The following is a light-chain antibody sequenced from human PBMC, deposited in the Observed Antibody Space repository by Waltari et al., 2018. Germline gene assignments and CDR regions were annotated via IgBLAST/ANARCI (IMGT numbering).Light chain of an antibody. CDR2: GAS. CDR1: QSVSSN. CDR3: QQYNNWPLT. J-gene: IGKJ4*01. Sequence: EIVMTQSPATLSVPPGERAALTCRASQSVSSNLAWYQQKPGQAPRLLIYGASTRATVIPARFSGSGSGTEFTFTISSLQSEDFAVYYCQQYNNWPLTFGGGTKVEI. V-gene: IGKV3-15*01.